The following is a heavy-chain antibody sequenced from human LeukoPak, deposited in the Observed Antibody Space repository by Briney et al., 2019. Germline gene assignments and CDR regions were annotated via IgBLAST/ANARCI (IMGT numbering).Heavy chain of an antibody. CDR3: ARVTYGSGTYGAFDY. J-gene: IGHJ4*02. CDR1: GFTFSSHG. CDR2: ISGSGDNT. D-gene: IGHD3-10*01. Sequence: GGSLRLSCAASGFTFSSHGMSWVRQAPGKGLEWVSTISGSGDNTYYADSVKGRFTISRDNSKNTLYVQMNSLRAEDTAVYYCARVTYGSGTYGAFDYWGQGTLVTVSS. V-gene: IGHV3-23*01.